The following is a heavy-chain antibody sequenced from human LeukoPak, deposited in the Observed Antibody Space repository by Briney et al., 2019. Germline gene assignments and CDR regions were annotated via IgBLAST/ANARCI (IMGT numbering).Heavy chain of an antibody. J-gene: IGHJ4*02. D-gene: IGHD5/OR15-5a*01. CDR1: GFSFSASS. V-gene: IGHV3-21*06. CDR3: TREGGSTDAGF. Sequence: GESLRLSCEASGFSFSASSMNWVRQAPGKGLEWVSSIFGDGPGLYYADSVKGRFTISRDNGKNSVYLEMNSLRDDDTAVYYCTREGGSTDAGFWGQGTLVTVSS. CDR2: IFGDGPGL.